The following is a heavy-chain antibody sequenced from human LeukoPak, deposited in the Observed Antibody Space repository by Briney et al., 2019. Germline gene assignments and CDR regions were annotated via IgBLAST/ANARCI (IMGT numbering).Heavy chain of an antibody. J-gene: IGHJ4*02. CDR3: ARDTGGWYGRAFDY. CDR2: ISSSSSYI. Sequence: GGSLRLSCAASGFTFSSYSMNWVRQAPGKGLEWVSSISSSSSYIYYADSVKGRFTISRDNAKNSLYLQMNSLRAEDTAVYYCARDTGGWYGRAFDYWGQGTLVTVSS. CDR1: GFTFSSYS. V-gene: IGHV3-21*04. D-gene: IGHD6-19*01.